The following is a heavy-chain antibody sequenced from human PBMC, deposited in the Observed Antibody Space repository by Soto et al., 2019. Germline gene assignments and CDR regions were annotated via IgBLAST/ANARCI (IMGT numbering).Heavy chain of an antibody. CDR3: GKVGYSREDNW. Sequence: PWVSRRLSFAASGFTFSSYAMSWVRQAPGKGLEWVSAISGSGGSAYYADCVRGRFTISRDNSKNTLCLQMNNLRAEDTAVYYFGKVGYSREDNW. CDR1: GFTFSSYA. CDR2: ISGSGGSA. D-gene: IGHD6-13*01. V-gene: IGHV3-23*01. J-gene: IGHJ5*01.